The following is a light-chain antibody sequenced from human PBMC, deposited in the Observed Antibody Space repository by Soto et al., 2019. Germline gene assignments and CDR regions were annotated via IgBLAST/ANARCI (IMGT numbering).Light chain of an antibody. Sequence: EILLTQSPGTLSLTPGERATLSCGASQSVSSSFLVWYKQRHGQAPRLLMSGASTRATGTPDRFSGGGYGTDLTITISRVEPEDFAVYYCQQYDNSPETFGHGTKVDI. V-gene: IGKV3-20*01. J-gene: IGKJ1*01. CDR2: GAS. CDR1: QSVSSSF. CDR3: QQYDNSPET.